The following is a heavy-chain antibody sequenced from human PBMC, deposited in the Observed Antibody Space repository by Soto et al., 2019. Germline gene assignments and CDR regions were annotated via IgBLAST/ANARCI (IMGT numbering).Heavy chain of an antibody. J-gene: IGHJ6*02. D-gene: IGHD1-26*01. CDR1: GGSIISYY. CDR2: IYYTGSS. V-gene: IGHV4-59*01. Sequence: GTLSLTCTFSGGSIISYYWSLIRLPPGKGLEWIGYIYYTGSSNYNPSLKSRVTISVDTSKNQFSLKLSSLTAADTAVYYCARDRGSSVHYGMDVWGQGTTVTVSS. CDR3: ARDRGSSVHYGMDV.